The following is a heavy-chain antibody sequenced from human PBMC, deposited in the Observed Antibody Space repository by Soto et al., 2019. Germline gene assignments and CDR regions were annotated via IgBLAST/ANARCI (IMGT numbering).Heavy chain of an antibody. Sequence: QVQLVQSGAEVQKPGSSVKVSCRAARGSFSASGFSWVRQAPGQGLEWVGGFIPIFGTANYAPKFQERVTMTADESTSTVYMALSSLKSEDTAMYYCARSGYSYGPNIDCGQGTLVTVSS. V-gene: IGHV1-69*01. J-gene: IGHJ4*02. CDR3: ARSGYSYGPNID. D-gene: IGHD5-18*01. CDR1: RGSFSASG. CDR2: FIPIFGTA.